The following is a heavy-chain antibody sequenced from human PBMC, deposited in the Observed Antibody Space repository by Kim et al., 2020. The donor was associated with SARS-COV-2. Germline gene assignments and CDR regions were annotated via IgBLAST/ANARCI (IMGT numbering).Heavy chain of an antibody. Sequence: GGSLRLSCAASGFTFSSYDMHWVRQATGKGLEWVSAIGTAGDTYYPGSVKGRFTISRENAKNSLYLQMNSLRAGDTAVYYCARGNRDYDILTGPTSIDYWGQGALVTVSS. CDR2: IGTAGDT. V-gene: IGHV3-13*04. CDR3: ARGNRDYDILTGPTSIDY. J-gene: IGHJ4*02. CDR1: GFTFSSYD. D-gene: IGHD3-9*01.